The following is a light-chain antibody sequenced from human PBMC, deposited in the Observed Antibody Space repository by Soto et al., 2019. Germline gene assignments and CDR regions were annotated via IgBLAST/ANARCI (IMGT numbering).Light chain of an antibody. CDR3: SSYTTSYFYV. Sequence: QSALTQPASVSGSPGQSITISCTGSGRDIGAYDYVSWYQQHPGKAPKLIIYGVKNRPSGVSNRFSASKSAFTASLTISRLQTEDEADYYCSSYTTSYFYVFGPGTKVTVL. CDR2: GVK. V-gene: IGLV2-14*01. J-gene: IGLJ1*01. CDR1: GRDIGAYDY.